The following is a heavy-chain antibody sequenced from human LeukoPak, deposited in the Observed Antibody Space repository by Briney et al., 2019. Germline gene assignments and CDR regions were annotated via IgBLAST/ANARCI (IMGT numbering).Heavy chain of an antibody. CDR2: IYPGDSDT. D-gene: IGHD3-22*01. V-gene: IGHV5-51*01. CDR3: ARHLRSYYYDSSGYHDAFDI. Sequence: GESLKISCKDSGYSFTTYWIGWVRQMPGKGLERMGIIYPGDSDTRYSPSFRGQVTISADKSISTAYLQWSSLKASDTAMYYCARHLRSYYYDSSGYHDAFDIWGQGPMVTVSS. CDR1: GYSFTTYW. J-gene: IGHJ3*02.